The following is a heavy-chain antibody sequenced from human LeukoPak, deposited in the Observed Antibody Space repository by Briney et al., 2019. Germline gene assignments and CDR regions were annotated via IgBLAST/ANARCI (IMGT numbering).Heavy chain of an antibody. CDR2: ISAYNGNT. Sequence: ASVKVSCKASGGTFSSYAISWVRQAPGQGLEWMGWISAYNGNTNYAQKLQGRVTMTTDTSTSTAYMELRSLRSDDTAVYYCARVCGGDCFKGAFDIWGQGTMVTVSP. CDR3: ARVCGGDCFKGAFDI. CDR1: GGTFSSYA. J-gene: IGHJ3*02. V-gene: IGHV1-18*01. D-gene: IGHD2-21*01.